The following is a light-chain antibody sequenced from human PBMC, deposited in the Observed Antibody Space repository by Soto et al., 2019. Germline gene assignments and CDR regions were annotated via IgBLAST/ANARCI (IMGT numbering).Light chain of an antibody. CDR1: SGSIASNY. Sequence: NFMLTQPHSVSESPGKTVTISCTRSSGSIASNYVQWYQQRPGSSPTTVIYEDKQRPSGVPDRFSGSIDSSSNSASLTISGLKTEDEADYYCQSYDGSNHVVFGGGTKLTVL. J-gene: IGLJ2*01. CDR3: QSYDGSNHVV. CDR2: EDK. V-gene: IGLV6-57*01.